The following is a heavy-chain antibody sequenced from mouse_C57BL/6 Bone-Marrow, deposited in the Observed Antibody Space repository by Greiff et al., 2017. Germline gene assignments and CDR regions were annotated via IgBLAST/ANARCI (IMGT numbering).Heavy chain of an antibody. CDR1: GYTFTSYW. CDR3: ARRVIWVVDY. J-gene: IGHJ2*01. CDR2: IDPSDSYT. V-gene: IGHV1-69*01. D-gene: IGHD1-1*01. Sequence: VQLQQPGAELVMPGASVKLSCKASGYTFTSYWMHWVKQRPGQGLEWIGEIDPSDSYTNSNQKFKGTSTLTVDKSSSTAYMQLSSLTSEDSAVDCCARRVIWVVDYWGQGTTLTVSA.